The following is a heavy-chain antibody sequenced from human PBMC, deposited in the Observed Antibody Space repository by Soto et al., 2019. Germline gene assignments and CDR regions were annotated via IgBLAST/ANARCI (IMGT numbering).Heavy chain of an antibody. V-gene: IGHV4-59*08. CDR1: GGSISSYY. CDR2: IYYSGST. Sequence: QVQLQESGPGLVKPSETLSLTCTVSGGSISSYYWGWIGQPPGKGLEWIGYIYYSGSTNYNPSLKSRVTISVDTSKNQFSLKLSSVTAADTAVYYCARRWGDAFDIWGQGTMVTVSS. CDR3: ARRWGDAFDI. J-gene: IGHJ3*02. D-gene: IGHD3-16*01.